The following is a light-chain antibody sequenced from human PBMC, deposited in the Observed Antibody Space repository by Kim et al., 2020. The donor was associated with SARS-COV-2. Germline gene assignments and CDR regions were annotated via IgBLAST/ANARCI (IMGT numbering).Light chain of an antibody. Sequence: DIVMTQFPDSLAVSLGERATINCKSSQTVLYSSNNKHCLAWYQQKPGQPPKLLIYWASTRESGVPDRFSGGGSGTDFTLTISSLQAEDVAVYYCQQYYRTPLTFGQGTRLEIK. CDR3: QQYYRTPLT. J-gene: IGKJ5*01. V-gene: IGKV4-1*01. CDR1: QTVLYSSNNKHC. CDR2: WAS.